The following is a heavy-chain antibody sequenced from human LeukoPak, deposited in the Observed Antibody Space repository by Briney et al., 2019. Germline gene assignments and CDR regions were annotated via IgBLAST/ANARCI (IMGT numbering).Heavy chain of an antibody. V-gene: IGHV3-30*18. J-gene: IGHJ3*01. D-gene: IGHD2-21*02. CDR3: AKPRGGDSWAFDG. CDR2: ISYDGRDK. Sequence: SGGSLRLSCAASGFTFSSYGMHWVRQAPGKGLEWVSGISYDGRDKYYADSVKGRFTISRDNSKNTLNLQMNSLRAEDTAVYYCAKPRGGDSWAFDGWGQGTMVTVSS. CDR1: GFTFSSYG.